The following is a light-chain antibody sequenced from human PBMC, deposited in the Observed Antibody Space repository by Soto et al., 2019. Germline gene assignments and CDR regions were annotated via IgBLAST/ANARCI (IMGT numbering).Light chain of an antibody. CDR1: ESISNF. V-gene: IGKV1-5*03. CDR3: QPYNSYPYT. J-gene: IGKJ2*01. CDR2: KAS. Sequence: DIQMTQSPSTLSASVGDRVTITCRASESISNFLAWYQQKPGKAPNLLIYKASSLESGVPSRFSGSGSGTEFTLTISSLQPDDFATYYCQPYNSYPYTFGQGTKLEIK.